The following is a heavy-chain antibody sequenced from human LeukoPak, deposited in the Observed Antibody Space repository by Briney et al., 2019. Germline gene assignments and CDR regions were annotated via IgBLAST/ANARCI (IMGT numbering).Heavy chain of an antibody. CDR1: GYTFTGYY. V-gene: IGHV1-2*02. D-gene: IGHD3-22*01. CDR2: INPNSGGT. J-gene: IGHJ4*02. CDR3: AGARYYYDSSGSPNDY. Sequence: ASVTVSCTASGYTFTGYYMHWVRQAPGQGLEWMGWINPNSGGTNYAQKFQGRVTMTRDTSISTAYMELSRLRSDDTAVYYCAGARYYYDSSGSPNDYWGQGTLVTVSS.